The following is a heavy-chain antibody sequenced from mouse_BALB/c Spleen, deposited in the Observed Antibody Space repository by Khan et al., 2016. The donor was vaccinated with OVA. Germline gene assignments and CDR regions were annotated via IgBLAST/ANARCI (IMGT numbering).Heavy chain of an antibody. V-gene: IGHV1-77*01. Sequence: QVQLQQPGAELARPGASVKLSCKASGYTFTDYYINWVKQSTGQGLEWIGEISPGSGDTYYNERFKGKATLTADKSSSTAYMQLSSLTSEASAVFYCARRNYFGNTFAYWGQGTIVTVSA. J-gene: IGHJ3*01. CDR3: ARRNYFGNTFAY. CDR2: ISPGSGDT. D-gene: IGHD1-2*01. CDR1: GYTFTDYY.